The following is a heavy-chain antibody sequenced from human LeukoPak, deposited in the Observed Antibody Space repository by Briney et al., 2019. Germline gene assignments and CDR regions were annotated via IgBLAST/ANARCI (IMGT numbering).Heavy chain of an antibody. J-gene: IGHJ5*02. V-gene: IGHV1-69*04. CDR1: GGTFSSYA. CDR3: ARGSTVVGTYNWFDP. CDR2: IIPIFGIA. D-gene: IGHD4-23*01. Sequence: SVKVSCKASGGTFSSYAISWVRQAPGQGLEWMGRIIPIFGIANYAQKFQGRVTIIADKSTSTAYMELSSLRSEDTAVYYCARGSTVVGTYNWFDPWGQGTLVTVSS.